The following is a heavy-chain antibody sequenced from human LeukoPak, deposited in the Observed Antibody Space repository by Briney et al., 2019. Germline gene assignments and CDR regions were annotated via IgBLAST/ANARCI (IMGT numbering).Heavy chain of an antibody. D-gene: IGHD3-10*01. Sequence: SGPTLVNPTQTLTLTCTFSGFSLITSGVGVGWIRQPPEKALEWLALIYWDDDKRYSPSLKSRLTITNDTSKNQVVLTLTNMDPVDTATYYCARGRYYYDSGSYYKNYYYMDVWGKGTTVTVSS. CDR3: ARGRYYYDSGSYYKNYYYMDV. V-gene: IGHV2-5*02. J-gene: IGHJ6*03. CDR2: IYWDDDK. CDR1: GFSLITSGVG.